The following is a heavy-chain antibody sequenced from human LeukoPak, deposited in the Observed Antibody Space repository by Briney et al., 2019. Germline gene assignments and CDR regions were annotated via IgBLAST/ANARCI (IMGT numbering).Heavy chain of an antibody. CDR2: IYPGDSDT. Sequence: GESLKISCKGSGYRFTNYWIGWVRPMPGKGLEWMGSIYPGDSDTRYSPSFQGQVTISVDKSIRAAYLQWSSLKASDTAMYYCARYPYYDYVWGSYFRAFDIWGQGTVVTVSS. D-gene: IGHD3-16*01. V-gene: IGHV5-51*01. CDR1: GYRFTNYW. J-gene: IGHJ3*02. CDR3: ARYPYYDYVWGSYFRAFDI.